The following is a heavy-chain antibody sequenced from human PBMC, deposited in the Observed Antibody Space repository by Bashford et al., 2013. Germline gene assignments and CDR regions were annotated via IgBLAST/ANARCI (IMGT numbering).Heavy chain of an antibody. CDR1: GGSFSGYY. J-gene: IGHJ4*02. D-gene: IGHD2-2*01. Sequence: SSETLSLTCAVYGGSFSGYYWSWIRQPPGKGLEWIGEINHSGSTNYNPSLKSRVTISVDTSKNQFSLKLSSVTAADTAVYYCARGSRVVPAAKGNYQLRSYYFDYWGQGTLVTVS. CDR3: ARGSRVVPAAKGNYQLRSYYFDY. V-gene: IGHV4-34*01. CDR2: INHSGST.